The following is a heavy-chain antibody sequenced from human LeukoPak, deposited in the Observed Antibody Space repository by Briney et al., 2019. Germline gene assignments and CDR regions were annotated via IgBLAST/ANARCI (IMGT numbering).Heavy chain of an antibody. V-gene: IGHV3-74*01. CDR3: ARDMRYSPDY. CDR2: ISTDGRST. Sequence: GRSLRLSCAASGFTFSSYWMHWVSHPAGKGLVWVSRISTDGRSTSYADSVKGRFTISRDNARNTLYLQGNSLRAEDTAVYYCARDMRYSPDYWGQGTLVSVSS. D-gene: IGHD6-13*01. CDR1: GFTFSSYW. J-gene: IGHJ4*02.